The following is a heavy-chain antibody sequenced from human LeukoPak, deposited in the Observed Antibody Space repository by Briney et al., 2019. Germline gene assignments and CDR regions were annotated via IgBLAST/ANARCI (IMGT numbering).Heavy chain of an antibody. Sequence: GGSLRLSCAASGFTFSNAWMSWVRQAPGKGLEWVGRIKSKTDGGTTDYAAHVKGRFTISSGDSKNTLDLQINSLKTEDTAVYYCTTDPPYYCSSTSCSYYYYMDVWGKGTTVTVSS. CDR3: TTDPPYYCSSTSCSYYYYMDV. J-gene: IGHJ6*03. D-gene: IGHD2-2*01. CDR2: IKSKTDGGTT. V-gene: IGHV3-15*01. CDR1: GFTFSNAW.